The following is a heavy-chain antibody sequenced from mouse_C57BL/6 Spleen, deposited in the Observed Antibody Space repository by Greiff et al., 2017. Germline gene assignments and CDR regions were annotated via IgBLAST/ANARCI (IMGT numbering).Heavy chain of an antibody. CDR3: ARWGLLSYYFDY. CDR1: GYTFTSYW. D-gene: IGHD2-10*01. Sequence: VQLKQPGAELVKPGASVKMSCKASGYTFTSYWITWVKQRPGQGLEWIGDIYPGSGSTNYNEKFKSKATLTVDTSSSTAYMQLSSLTSEDSAVFYCARWGLLSYYFDYWGQGTTLTDSS. J-gene: IGHJ2*01. V-gene: IGHV1-55*01. CDR2: IYPGSGST.